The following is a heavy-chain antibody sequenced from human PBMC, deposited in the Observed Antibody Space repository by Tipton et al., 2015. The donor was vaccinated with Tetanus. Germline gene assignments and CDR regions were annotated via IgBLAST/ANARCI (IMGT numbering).Heavy chain of an antibody. CDR3: ARAEPYCSGGSCYSISSYYYGMDV. Sequence: QLVQSGAEVKKPGASVKVSCKASGYTFTSYGISWVRQAPGQGLEWMGWISAYNGNTNYAQKLQGRVTMTTDTSTSTAYMELRSLRSDDTAVYYCARAEPYCSGGSCYSISSYYYGMDVWGQGTTVTVSS. V-gene: IGHV1-18*01. CDR1: GYTFTSYG. J-gene: IGHJ6*02. CDR2: ISAYNGNT. D-gene: IGHD2-15*01.